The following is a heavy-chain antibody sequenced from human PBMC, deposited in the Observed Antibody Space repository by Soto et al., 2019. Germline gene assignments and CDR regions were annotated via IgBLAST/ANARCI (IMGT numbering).Heavy chain of an antibody. D-gene: IGHD6-13*01. V-gene: IGHV1-2*04. Sequence: ASVKVSCKASGYTFTGYYMHWVRQAPGQGLEWMGWINPNSGGTNYAQKFQGWVTMTRDTSISTAYMELSRLRSDDTAVYYCARVPVGYSSSWYYFGYWGQGTLVTVSS. CDR3: ARVPVGYSSSWYYFGY. J-gene: IGHJ4*02. CDR2: INPNSGGT. CDR1: GYTFTGYY.